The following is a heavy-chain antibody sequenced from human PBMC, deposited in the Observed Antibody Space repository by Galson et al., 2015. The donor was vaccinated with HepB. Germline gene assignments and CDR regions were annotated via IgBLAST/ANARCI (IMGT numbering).Heavy chain of an antibody. CDR1: GFTFDDYA. V-gene: IGHV3-9*01. CDR3: AKERTDSGWDHYFDY. D-gene: IGHD6-19*01. CDR2: ISWNSGRI. Sequence: SLRLSCAASGFTFDDYAMHWVRQAPGKGLEWVSGISWNSGRIGYADSVKGRFTISRDNAKNSLYLQMNSLRAEDTALYYCAKERTDSGWDHYFDYWGQGTLVTVSS. J-gene: IGHJ4*02.